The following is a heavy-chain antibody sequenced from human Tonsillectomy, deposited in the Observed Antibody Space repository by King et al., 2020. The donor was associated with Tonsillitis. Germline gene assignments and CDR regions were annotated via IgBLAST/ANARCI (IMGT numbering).Heavy chain of an antibody. V-gene: IGHV4-34*01. CDR2: INHSGST. CDR1: GGSFSGYY. Sequence: VQLQQWGAGLLKPSETLSLTCAVYGGSFSGYYWSWIRQPPGKGLEWIGEINHSGSTNYNPSLKSRVTISLDTSKNQISLKLNSVTAADTAVYYCARGRVYYGSGSYRGGAGYYYYMDVWGKGTPVTVSS. J-gene: IGHJ6*03. CDR3: ARGRVYYGSGSYRGGAGYYYYMDV. D-gene: IGHD3-10*01.